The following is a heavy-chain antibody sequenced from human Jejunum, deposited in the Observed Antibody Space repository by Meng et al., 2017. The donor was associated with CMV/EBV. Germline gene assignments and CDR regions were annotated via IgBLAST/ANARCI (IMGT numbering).Heavy chain of an antibody. CDR3: ARSRVWGTYRPYYFDS. V-gene: IGHV4-59*01. CDR2: IRNSGAS. CDR1: GGAISNYY. Sequence: GGAISNYYWSWNRQAPGKGLEWIGYIRNSGASNYNPSLKSRVTIIMDMSKDQFSLDLHSVTAADTAVYYCARSRVWGTYRPYYFDSWGQGTLVTVSS. D-gene: IGHD3-16*02. J-gene: IGHJ4*02.